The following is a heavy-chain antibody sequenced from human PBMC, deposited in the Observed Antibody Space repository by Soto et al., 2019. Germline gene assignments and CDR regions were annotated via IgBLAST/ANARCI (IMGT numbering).Heavy chain of an antibody. CDR2: ISGSGGVST. D-gene: IGHD2-21*01. V-gene: IGHV3-23*01. J-gene: IGHJ4*02. Sequence: EVQLLESGGGLVQPGGSLRLSCAASEFTFSNYVMSWVRQAPGKGLEWVSAISGSGGVSTYYADSVKGRFTISRDNSKNTLFLQMSSLRAEDTAVYYCSKLVGAMVVSDYWGQGTLVIVSS. CDR1: EFTFSNYV. CDR3: SKLVGAMVVSDY.